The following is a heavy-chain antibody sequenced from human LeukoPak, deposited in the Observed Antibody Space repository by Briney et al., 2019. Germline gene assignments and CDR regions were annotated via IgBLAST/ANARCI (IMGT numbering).Heavy chain of an antibody. CDR1: GFTFSSYG. CDR3: AKGGRYYYYYMDV. V-gene: IGHV3-30*02. CDR2: IRYDGSNK. J-gene: IGHJ6*03. Sequence: GGSLRLSCAASGFTFSSYGMHWVRQAPGKGLEGVAFIRYDGSNKYYAASVKGRFTISRDNSKNTLYLQMNSLRAEDTAVYYCAKGGRYYYYYMDVWGKGTTVTVSS.